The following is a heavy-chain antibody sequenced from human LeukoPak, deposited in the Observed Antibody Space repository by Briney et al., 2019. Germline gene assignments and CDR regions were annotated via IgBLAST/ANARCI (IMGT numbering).Heavy chain of an antibody. CDR1: GESFNRNY. D-gene: IGHD1-7*01. CDR3: ARGPTIGGTGYFYY. V-gene: IGHV4-34*01. CDR2: IDHRGDT. J-gene: IGHJ4*03. Sequence: PSETLSLTCAVYGESFNRNYWSWIRQSPGKGLEWIAEIDHRGDTNYNPSVKGRVIISIDTSKNQFSLKVKSVTATDTAVYYCARGPTIGGTGYFYYWAQGTLVTVSS.